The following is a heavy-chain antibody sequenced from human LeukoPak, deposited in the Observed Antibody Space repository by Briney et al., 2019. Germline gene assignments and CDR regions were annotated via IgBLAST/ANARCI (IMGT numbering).Heavy chain of an antibody. D-gene: IGHD3-10*01. V-gene: IGHV4-31*03. Sequence: SQTLSLTCSVSGGSISSGGYYWSWIRQHPGKGLEWFGDIYYSGTTYYNPSLKSRVTMSVDTSKNQFSLKLSSVTAADTAVYYCARRNGSRSTGFDPWGQGTLVTVSS. CDR3: ARRNGSRSTGFDP. CDR2: IYYSGTT. J-gene: IGHJ5*02. CDR1: GGSISSGGYY.